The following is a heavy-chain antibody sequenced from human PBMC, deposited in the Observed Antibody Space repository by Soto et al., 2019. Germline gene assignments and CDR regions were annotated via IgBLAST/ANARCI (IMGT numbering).Heavy chain of an antibody. V-gene: IGHV5-51*01. CDR3: AKHGFVAAAPLWGYFYPMDV. J-gene: IGHJ6*02. CDR2: FYPGDSET. Sequence: PGESLKISCQGGGYDFTPFWIPRVPQMPGKGLERMGIFYPGDSETRYSPSFQGQVTISADKSTNTAYLQWTSLKASDTAVYYWAKHGFVAAAPLWGYFYPMDVWGQGTTVTVSS. CDR1: GYDFTPFW. D-gene: IGHD2-15*01.